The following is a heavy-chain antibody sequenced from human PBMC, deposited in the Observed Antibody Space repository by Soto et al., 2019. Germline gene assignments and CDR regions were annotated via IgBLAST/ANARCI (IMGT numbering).Heavy chain of an antibody. J-gene: IGHJ4*02. Sequence: PSETLSLTCAAYGGSFSGYYWSWIRQPPGKGLEWIGEINHSGSTNYNPSLKSRVTISVDTSKNQFSLKLSSVTAADTAVYYCARARVVVAATDYPPFDYWGQGTLVTAS. CDR2: INHSGST. D-gene: IGHD2-15*01. V-gene: IGHV4-34*01. CDR1: GGSFSGYY. CDR3: ARARVVVAATDYPPFDY.